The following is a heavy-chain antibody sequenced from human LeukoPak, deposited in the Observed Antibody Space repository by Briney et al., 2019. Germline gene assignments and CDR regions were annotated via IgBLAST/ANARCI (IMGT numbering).Heavy chain of an antibody. J-gene: IGHJ4*02. V-gene: IGHV3-53*01. CDR2: IYSGGST. CDR3: ARGKYSSGWYGFY. CDR1: GFTVSSNY. Sequence: GGSLRLSCAASGFTVSSNYMSWVRQAPGKGLEWVSVIYSGGSTYYADSVKGRFTISRDNSKNTLYLQMNSLRAEDTAVYYCARGKYSSGWYGFYWGQGTLVTVSS. D-gene: IGHD6-19*01.